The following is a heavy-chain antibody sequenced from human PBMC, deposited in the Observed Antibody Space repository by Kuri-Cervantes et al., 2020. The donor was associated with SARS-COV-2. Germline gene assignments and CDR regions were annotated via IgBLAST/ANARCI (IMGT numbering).Heavy chain of an antibody. V-gene: IGHV4-38-2*01. Sequence: ESLKISCAVSGYSISSGYYWGWIRQPPGKGLEWIGSIYHSGSTYYNPSLKSRVTISVDTSKNQFSLKLSSVTAADTAVYYCASLVPAAIRAHAFDIWGQGTMVTVSS. CDR3: ASLVPAAIRAHAFDI. CDR2: IYHSGST. CDR1: GYSISSGYY. J-gene: IGHJ3*02. D-gene: IGHD2-2*02.